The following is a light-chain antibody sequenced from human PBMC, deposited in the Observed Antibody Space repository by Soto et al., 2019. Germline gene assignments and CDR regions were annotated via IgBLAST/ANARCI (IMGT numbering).Light chain of an antibody. CDR3: SSYAGTSILYV. V-gene: IGLV2-8*01. CDR1: SSDVGGYDY. CDR2: EVT. Sequence: ALAQPPSASGSPGQSVSIACTGSSSDVGGYDYVSWYQQHPGKAPQLLIYEVTKRPSGVPDRFSGSKSGNTASLTVSGLQAEDEADYYCSSYAGTSILYVFGGGTKVTVL. J-gene: IGLJ1*01.